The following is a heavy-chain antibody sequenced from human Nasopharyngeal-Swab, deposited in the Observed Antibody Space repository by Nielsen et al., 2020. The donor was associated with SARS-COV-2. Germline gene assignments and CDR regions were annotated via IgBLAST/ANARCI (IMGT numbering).Heavy chain of an antibody. J-gene: IGHJ6*02. D-gene: IGHD3-22*01. CDR1: QFTFTKYN. CDR2: ITSISSTI. CDR3: TRDGLNGYYDSSGYPLRDGMDV. V-gene: IGHV3-48*02. Sequence: GGSLRLSCAASQFTFTKYNMHWVRQAPAKGLEWVSYITSISSTIYYADSVKGRFAISRDNAENALYLQMNSLRDEDTAVYYCTRDGLNGYYDSSGYPLRDGMDVWGQGTTVTVSS.